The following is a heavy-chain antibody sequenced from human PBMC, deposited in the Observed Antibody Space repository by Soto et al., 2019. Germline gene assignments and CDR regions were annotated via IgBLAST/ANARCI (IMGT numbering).Heavy chain of an antibody. Sequence: SETLSLTCAVYGGSFSGYYWSWIRQPPGKGLEWIGEINHSGSTKCDPSLKSRVTMSVDTSKNQFSLKLSSVTAADTAVYYCARWREQWPSTFDYWGQGRQVTVSS. J-gene: IGHJ4*02. CDR3: ARWREQWPSTFDY. CDR2: INHSGST. V-gene: IGHV4-34*01. CDR1: GGSFSGYY. D-gene: IGHD6-19*01.